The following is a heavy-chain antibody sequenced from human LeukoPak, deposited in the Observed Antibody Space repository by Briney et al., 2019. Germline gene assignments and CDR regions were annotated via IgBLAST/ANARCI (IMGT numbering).Heavy chain of an antibody. CDR2: IYYSGST. V-gene: IGHV4-59*08. D-gene: IGHD5-12*01. J-gene: IGHJ4*02. CDR1: GGSISSYY. Sequence: SETLSLTCTASGGSISSYYWSWIRQPPGKGLEWIGYIYYSGSTNYNPSFKSRVTISVDTSKNQFSLKLSSVTAADTAVYYCARHVRGGYDSVDYWGQGTLVTVSS. CDR3: ARHVRGGYDSVDY.